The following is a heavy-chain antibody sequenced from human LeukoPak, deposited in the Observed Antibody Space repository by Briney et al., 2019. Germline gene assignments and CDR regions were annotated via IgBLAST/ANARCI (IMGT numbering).Heavy chain of an antibody. J-gene: IGHJ5*02. CDR1: GGSISSGDYY. D-gene: IGHD3-10*01. V-gene: IGHV4-30-4*08. CDR3: ARAVDYYGSGSYYKRWFDP. CDR2: ISYSGST. Sequence: SQTLSLTCTVSGGSISSGDYYWSWIRQPPGKSLEWIGYISYSGSTYYNPSLKSRVTISLDTSKNQFSLKLSSVTAADTAVYYCARAVDYYGSGSYYKRWFDPWGQGTLVTVSS.